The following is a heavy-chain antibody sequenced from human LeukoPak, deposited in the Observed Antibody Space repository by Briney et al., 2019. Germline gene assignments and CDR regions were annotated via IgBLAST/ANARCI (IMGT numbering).Heavy chain of an antibody. CDR1: GGSFSGYY. Sequence: SETLSLTCAVYGGSFSGYYWSWIRQPPGKGLEWIGSIYYSGSTYYNPSLKSRVTISVDTSKNQFSLKLSSVTAADTAVYYCARVRFSWLGYCTNGVCPIDYWGQGTLVTVSS. CDR2: IYYSGST. J-gene: IGHJ4*02. D-gene: IGHD2-8*01. CDR3: ARVRFSWLGYCTNGVCPIDY. V-gene: IGHV4-34*01.